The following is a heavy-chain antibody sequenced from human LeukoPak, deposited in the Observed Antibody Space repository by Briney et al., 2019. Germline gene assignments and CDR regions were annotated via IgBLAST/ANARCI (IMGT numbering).Heavy chain of an antibody. CDR1: GGSLSSHH. CDR2: ISDSGST. Sequence: SETLSLTCVVSGGSLSSHHWSWIRQSPGRGLEWIGYISDSGSTNYNPSLKSRVTISVDTSKNQFSLMLSSVTAADTAVYYCARGYDSSAYYPFNYWGQGTLVTVSS. J-gene: IGHJ4*02. D-gene: IGHD3-22*01. CDR3: ARGYDSSAYYPFNY. V-gene: IGHV4-59*11.